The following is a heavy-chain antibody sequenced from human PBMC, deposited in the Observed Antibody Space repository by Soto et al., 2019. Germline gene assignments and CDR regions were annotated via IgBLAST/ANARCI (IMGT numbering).Heavy chain of an antibody. J-gene: IGHJ3*02. CDR1: GDSISTDFY. CDR3: ARVRSESTNNAFDI. V-gene: IGHV4-38-2*01. D-gene: IGHD1-26*01. Sequence: ETLSLTCAGSGDSISTDFYWGWIRQPPGKGLEWIGNIHQSGNANYSPSLKSRVTISVDTFKNQFSLKLRSVTAADTAVYYCARVRSESTNNAFDIWDEGTMVTVSS. CDR2: IHQSGNA.